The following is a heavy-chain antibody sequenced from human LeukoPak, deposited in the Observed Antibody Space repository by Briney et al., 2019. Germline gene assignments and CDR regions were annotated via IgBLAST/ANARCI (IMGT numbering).Heavy chain of an antibody. D-gene: IGHD2-2*01. Sequence: ASVKVSCKASGYTFTTYAMHWVRQAPGQRLEWMGWINGGNGNTKYSQKFQGRVTITRDTSASTAYMELSSLRSEDTAVYYCAREYHSNAFDYWGQGTLVTVSS. CDR3: AREYHSNAFDY. J-gene: IGHJ4*02. CDR2: INGGNGNT. V-gene: IGHV1-3*01. CDR1: GYTFTTYA.